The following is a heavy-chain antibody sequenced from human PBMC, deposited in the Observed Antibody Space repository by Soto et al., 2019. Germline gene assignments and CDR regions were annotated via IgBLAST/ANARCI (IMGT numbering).Heavy chain of an antibody. CDR2: ISWNSGSI. CDR3: AKGRGGYSYGFDY. D-gene: IGHD5-18*01. Sequence: EVQLVESGGGLVQPGRSLRLSCAASGFTFDDYARHWVRQAPGKGLEWVSGISWNSGSIGYADSVKGRFTISRDNAKNSLYLQMNSLRAEDTALYYCAKGRGGYSYGFDYWGQGTLVTVSS. J-gene: IGHJ4*02. CDR1: GFTFDDYA. V-gene: IGHV3-9*01.